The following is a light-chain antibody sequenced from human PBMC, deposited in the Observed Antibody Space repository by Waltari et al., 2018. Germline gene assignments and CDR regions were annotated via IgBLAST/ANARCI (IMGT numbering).Light chain of an antibody. V-gene: IGLV1-51*02. CDR2: QTT. CDR3: RVWTTRLRV. J-gene: IGLJ2*01. Sequence: LTQPPSVSAAPGQKVTISCSGSDSRVAIRFFSWYHQVPGTAPKLLTYQTTTRRSGSPAWFSGARAGTSATLGITGLQPGDEGDYYCRVWTTRLRVFGGGTTLTVL. CDR1: DSRVAIRF.